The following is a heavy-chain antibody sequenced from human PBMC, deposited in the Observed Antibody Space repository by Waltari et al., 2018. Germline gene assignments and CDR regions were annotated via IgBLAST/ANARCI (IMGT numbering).Heavy chain of an antibody. Sequence: VQLVQSGSELKKPGASVKVSCKTSGYTFSDFGINWVRQVPGHGLEWMGWINTETGKPTYAQAFTGRSVFSVDAAVSTAYLQIDNLDSKDTAVYFCARDQGGASSRWGQGTPVSSPQ. D-gene: IGHD2-2*01. J-gene: IGHJ1*01. V-gene: IGHV7-4-1*01. CDR3: ARDQGGASSR. CDR1: GYTFSDFG. CDR2: INTETGKP.